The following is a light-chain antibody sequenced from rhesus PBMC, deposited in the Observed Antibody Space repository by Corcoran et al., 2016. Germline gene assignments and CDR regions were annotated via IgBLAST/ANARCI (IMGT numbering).Light chain of an antibody. Sequence: DIQMTQSPSSLSAPVGDTVTITCRASQGFSSYLNWFQQKPGKAPKLLIYAASSLESGVPSRFSGSGSGTDFTLTISSLQPEDFAAYYCPQRNTFPFPFGPGTKLDIK. V-gene: IGKV1-28*03. CDR2: AAS. J-gene: IGKJ3*01. CDR1: QGFSSY. CDR3: PQRNTFPFP.